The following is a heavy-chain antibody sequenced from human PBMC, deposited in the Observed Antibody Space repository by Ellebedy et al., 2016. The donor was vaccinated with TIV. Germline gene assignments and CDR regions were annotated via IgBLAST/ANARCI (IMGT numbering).Heavy chain of an antibody. J-gene: IGHJ4*02. CDR1: GFTFSGYW. CDR2: IKQDESEK. D-gene: IGHD4-23*01. Sequence: GESLKISCAASGFTFSGYWMTWMRQAPGKGLEWVANIKQDESEKQYVDSVKGRFTISRYNAEKSLFLQMNSLRAEDTAVYYYAKEADHNSVDYWGQGTLVTVSS. V-gene: IGHV3-7*04. CDR3: AKEADHNSVDY.